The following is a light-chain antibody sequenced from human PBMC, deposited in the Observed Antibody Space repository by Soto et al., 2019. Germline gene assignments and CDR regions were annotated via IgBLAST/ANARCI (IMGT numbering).Light chain of an antibody. CDR2: GAS. V-gene: IGKV3-20*01. CDR3: HQYGSSPQT. J-gene: IGKJ1*01. CDR1: QSVSSTH. Sequence: EIVLTQSPGTLSLSPGDRATLFCRASQSVSSTHLAWYHQKPGQAPRLLIYGASTRASGIPDRFSGSGSGTDFALTISRLETEDFGVYYCHQYGSSPQTFGQGTKVDIK.